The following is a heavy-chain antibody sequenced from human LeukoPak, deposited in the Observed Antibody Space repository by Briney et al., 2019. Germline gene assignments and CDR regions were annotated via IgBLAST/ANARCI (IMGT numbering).Heavy chain of an antibody. CDR2: INPNSGDT. CDR3: AREEGFCRSTSCSAPFDY. CDR1: GYTFTGYY. V-gene: IGHV1-2*02. Sequence: ASVKVSCKASGYTFTGYYLHWVRQAPGQGLEWMGWINPNSGDTIYAQKFQSRVTMTRDTSISTAYMELSGLRSDDTAVYYCAREEGFCRSTSCSAPFDYWGQGTLVTVSS. J-gene: IGHJ4*02. D-gene: IGHD2-2*01.